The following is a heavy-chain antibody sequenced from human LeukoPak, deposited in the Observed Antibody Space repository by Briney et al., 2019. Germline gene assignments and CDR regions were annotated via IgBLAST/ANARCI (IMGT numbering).Heavy chain of an antibody. CDR3: AKDSGYCSGYTCPPVY. D-gene: IGHD2-15*01. Sequence: GGSLRLSCAASGFTFSNYAMNWVRQAPGKGLEWVSVISGTGGSTHYADSVKGRFTMSRDNSENTVYLQMNSLRAEDTALYYCAKDSGYCSGYTCPPVYWGQGTLVTVSS. CDR2: ISGTGGST. J-gene: IGHJ4*02. V-gene: IGHV3-23*01. CDR1: GFTFSNYA.